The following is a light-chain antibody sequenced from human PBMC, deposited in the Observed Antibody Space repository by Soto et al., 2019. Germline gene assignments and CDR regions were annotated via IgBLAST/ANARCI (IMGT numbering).Light chain of an antibody. CDR3: QSYDGSLSVYV. Sequence: QSVLTQPPSVSGAPGQRVTISCTGSSSKIGTGYDVHWYQQLPGTAPELLISANNNRPSGAPDRFSGSKAGTSASLAITGLQADDEADYCCQSYDGSLSVYVFGTGTKLTVL. J-gene: IGLJ1*01. V-gene: IGLV1-40*01. CDR2: ANN. CDR1: SSKIGTGYD.